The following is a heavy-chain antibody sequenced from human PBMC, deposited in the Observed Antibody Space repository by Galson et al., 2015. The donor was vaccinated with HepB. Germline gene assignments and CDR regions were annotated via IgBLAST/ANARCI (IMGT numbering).Heavy chain of an antibody. CDR1: GYTFTGYY. D-gene: IGHD2-15*01. CDR3: ARGGGYCSGGSCYNYYYMDV. CDR2: INPNSGGT. Sequence: SVKVSCKASGYTFTGYYMHWVRQAPGQGLEWMGRINPNSGGTNYAQKFQGRVTMTRDTSISTAYMELSRLRSDDTAVYYCARGGGYCSGGSCYNYYYMDVWGKGTTVTVSS. V-gene: IGHV1-2*06. J-gene: IGHJ6*03.